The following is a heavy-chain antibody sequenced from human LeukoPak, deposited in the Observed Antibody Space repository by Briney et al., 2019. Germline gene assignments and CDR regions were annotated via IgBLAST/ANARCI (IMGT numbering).Heavy chain of an antibody. V-gene: IGHV3-73*01. Sequence: GGSLRLSCAASGFTFSGSAMHWVRQASGKGLEWVGRIRSKANSYATAYAASVKGRFTISRDDSKNTAYLQMNSLKTEDTAVYYCTREGSGSYYLWGQGTLVTVSS. J-gene: IGHJ5*02. CDR1: GFTFSGSA. D-gene: IGHD3-10*01. CDR2: IRSKANSYAT. CDR3: TREGSGSYYL.